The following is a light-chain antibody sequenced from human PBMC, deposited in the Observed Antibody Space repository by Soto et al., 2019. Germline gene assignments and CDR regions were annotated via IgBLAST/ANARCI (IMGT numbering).Light chain of an antibody. Sequence: EIVLTQSPGSLSLSPGERAILSRRASQSVASNYLAWYQQKPGQAPRLLIYGASSRAPGIPDRFSGSGSGTDFSLSINRLETGDFAVYYCQQYGTSVTFGQGTKVDIK. CDR1: QSVASNY. J-gene: IGKJ1*01. CDR2: GAS. CDR3: QQYGTSVT. V-gene: IGKV3-20*01.